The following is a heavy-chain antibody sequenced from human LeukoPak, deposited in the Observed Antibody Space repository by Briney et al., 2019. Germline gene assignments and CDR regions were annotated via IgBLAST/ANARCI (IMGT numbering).Heavy chain of an antibody. V-gene: IGHV4-34*01. CDR2: INHSGST. D-gene: IGHD6-13*01. J-gene: IGHJ5*02. CDR3: ARAKYSSSWYSGLYNWFDP. CDR1: GGSFSGYY. Sequence: SETLSLTCAVYGGSFSGYYWSWIRQPPGKGLEWIGEINHSGSTNYNPSLKSRVTISVDTSKNQFSLKLSSVTAADTAVYYCARAKYSSSWYSGLYNWFDPWGQGTLVTVSS.